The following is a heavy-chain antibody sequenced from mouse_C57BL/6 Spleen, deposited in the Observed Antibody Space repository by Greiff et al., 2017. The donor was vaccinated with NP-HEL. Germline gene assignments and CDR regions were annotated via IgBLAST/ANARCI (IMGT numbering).Heavy chain of an antibody. Sequence: QVQLVESGAELVKPGASVKMSCKASGYTFTSYWITWVKQRPGQGLEWIGDIYPGSGSTNYNEKFKSKATLTVDTSSSTAYMQLSSLTSEDSAVYYCARERNYGNYGGAMDYWGQGTSVTVSS. J-gene: IGHJ4*01. CDR1: GYTFTSYW. D-gene: IGHD2-1*01. V-gene: IGHV1-55*01. CDR2: IYPGSGST. CDR3: ARERNYGNYGGAMDY.